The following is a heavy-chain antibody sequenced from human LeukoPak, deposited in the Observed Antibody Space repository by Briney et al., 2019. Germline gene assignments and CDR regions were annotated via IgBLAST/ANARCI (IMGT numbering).Heavy chain of an antibody. CDR1: GFTFSSYE. CDR3: ARAGPPPIY. V-gene: IGHV3-48*03. CDR2: ISSSGSTI. Sequence: GGSLRLSCAASGFTFSSYEMNWVRQAPGKGLEWVSYISSSGSTIYYADSVKGRFTISRDNAKNSLYMQMNSLRAEDTAVYYCARAGPPPIYWGQGTLVTVSS. J-gene: IGHJ4*02.